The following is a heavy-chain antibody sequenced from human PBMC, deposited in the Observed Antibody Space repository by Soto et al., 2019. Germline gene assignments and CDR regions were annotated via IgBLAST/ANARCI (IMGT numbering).Heavy chain of an antibody. V-gene: IGHV3-30-3*01. Sequence: GGSLRLSCAASGFTFSNYSMHWVRQAPGKGLEWVAVISYDGSNKYYADSVKGRFTISRDNSKNTLYVQMNSLRAEDTAVYYCAREYGIGGAAFDIWGQGTMITVSS. CDR1: GFTFSNYS. J-gene: IGHJ3*02. D-gene: IGHD2-15*01. CDR2: ISYDGSNK. CDR3: AREYGIGGAAFDI.